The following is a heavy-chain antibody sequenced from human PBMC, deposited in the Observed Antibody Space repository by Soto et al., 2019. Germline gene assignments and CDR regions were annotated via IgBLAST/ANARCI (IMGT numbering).Heavy chain of an antibody. Sequence: GGSMRLSCAASGFPVSSNDMSWVRQAPGKGLEWVSVIYSGGSTYYADPVKSRFTISRHNSKNTLYLQMNSLRAEDTAVYYCARIGAEAAIDYYYMDVWGKGTTVTVSS. D-gene: IGHD6-19*01. J-gene: IGHJ6*03. CDR2: IYSGGST. CDR1: GFPVSSND. CDR3: ARIGAEAAIDYYYMDV. V-gene: IGHV3-53*04.